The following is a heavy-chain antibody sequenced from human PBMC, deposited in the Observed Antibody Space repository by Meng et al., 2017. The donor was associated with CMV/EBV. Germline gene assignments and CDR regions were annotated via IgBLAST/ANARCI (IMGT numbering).Heavy chain of an antibody. V-gene: IGHV3-73*01. J-gene: IGHJ4*02. Sequence: LSLTCAASGFTFSGSAMHWVRQASGKGLEWVGRIRSKANSYATAYAASVKGRFTISRDDSKNTAYLQMNSLKTEDTAVYYCTRLPGGWTDDYWGQGTLVTVSS. CDR1: GFTFSGSA. CDR3: TRLPGGWTDDY. CDR2: IRSKANSYAT. D-gene: IGHD3-16*01.